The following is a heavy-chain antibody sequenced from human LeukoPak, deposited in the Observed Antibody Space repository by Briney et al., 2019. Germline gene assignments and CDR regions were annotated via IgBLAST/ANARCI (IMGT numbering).Heavy chain of an antibody. Sequence: SETLSLTCTVSGGSISNSFYYWGWIRQPPGKGLEWIGYIYYSGSTNYNPSLKSRVTISVDTSKNQFSLKLSSVTAADTAVYYCARDRTYYYDSSGENAFDIWGQGTMVTVSS. J-gene: IGHJ3*02. CDR2: IYYSGST. V-gene: IGHV4-61*01. CDR3: ARDRTYYYDSSGENAFDI. D-gene: IGHD3-22*01. CDR1: GGSISNSFYY.